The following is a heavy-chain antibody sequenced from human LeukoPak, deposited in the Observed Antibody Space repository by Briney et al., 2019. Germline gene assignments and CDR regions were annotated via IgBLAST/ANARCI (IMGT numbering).Heavy chain of an antibody. Sequence: GGSLRLSCAASKFAFSSYAMSWVRQAPGKGLEWVSAISGSGGSTYYADSVKGRFTISRDNSKNTLYLQMNSLRAEDTAVYYCAKDRDSSGWPDYWGQGTLVTVSS. CDR3: AKDRDSSGWPDY. CDR1: KFAFSSYA. J-gene: IGHJ4*02. CDR2: ISGSGGST. V-gene: IGHV3-23*01. D-gene: IGHD6-19*01.